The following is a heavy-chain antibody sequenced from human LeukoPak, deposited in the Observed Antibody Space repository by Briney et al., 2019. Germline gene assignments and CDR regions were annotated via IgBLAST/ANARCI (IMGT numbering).Heavy chain of an antibody. CDR2: ITGRGNTI. CDR3: ARSLGPTKPFDF. D-gene: IGHD5-24*01. J-gene: IGHJ4*02. CDR1: GFVFNSYE. Sequence: GGSLRLSCVASGFVFNSYEMSWVRQAPGKGLEWLSYITGRGNTIYYADSVRGRFTISRDNAKLSLYLQMNTLRAEDTAIYYCARSLGPTKPFDFWGKGTPVTVSS. V-gene: IGHV3-48*03.